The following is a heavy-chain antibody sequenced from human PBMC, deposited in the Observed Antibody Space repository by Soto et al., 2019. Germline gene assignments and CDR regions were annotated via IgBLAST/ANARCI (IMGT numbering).Heavy chain of an antibody. CDR3: ARERSSGWYVDY. V-gene: IGHV1-18*01. CDR1: GYTFTNYG. D-gene: IGHD6-19*01. J-gene: IGHJ4*02. Sequence: ASVKVSCKASGYTFTNYGLSWVRQAPGQGLEWMGWISAYSGDTNYAQKLQGRVTMTTNISTSTAYMELSSLRSEDTAVYYCARERSSGWYVDYWGQGTLVTVSS. CDR2: ISAYSGDT.